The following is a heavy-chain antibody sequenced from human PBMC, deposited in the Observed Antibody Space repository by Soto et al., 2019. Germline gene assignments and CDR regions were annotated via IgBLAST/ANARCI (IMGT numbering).Heavy chain of an antibody. CDR2: IDPSGGST. D-gene: IGHD2-15*01. Sequence: QVQLVQSGAEVKKPGASVKVSCRASGYTFTSYYVHWVRQAPGHGLEWMGIIDPSGGSTSYPEKFQGRVTMTRDTSTSTVYMELSSLRSDDTAVYYCAIARGVYCSGGSCYLDYWGQGTLVTVSS. CDR1: GYTFTSYY. CDR3: AIARGVYCSGGSCYLDY. V-gene: IGHV1-46*01. J-gene: IGHJ4*02.